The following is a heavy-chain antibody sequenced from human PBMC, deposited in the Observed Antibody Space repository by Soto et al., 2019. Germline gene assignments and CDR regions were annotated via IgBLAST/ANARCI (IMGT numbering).Heavy chain of an antibody. V-gene: IGHV3-33*08. CDR2: IWYDGSNK. CDR3: ARDRHRPFDY. J-gene: IGHJ4*02. CDR1: GFTFSTYS. Sequence: GGSLRLSCVASGFTFSTYSMNWVRQAPGKGLEWVAVIWYDGSNKYYADSVKGRFTISRDNSKNTLYLQMNSLRAEDTAVYYCARDRHRPFDYWGQGTLVTVSS.